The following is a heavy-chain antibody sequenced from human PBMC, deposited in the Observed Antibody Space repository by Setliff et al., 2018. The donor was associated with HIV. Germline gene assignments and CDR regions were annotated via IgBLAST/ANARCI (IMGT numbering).Heavy chain of an antibody. D-gene: IGHD6-13*01. CDR3: ARHRDPPGSSWIYYYSYMDV. J-gene: IGHJ6*03. V-gene: IGHV4-59*08. CDR2: IYYTGIP. Sequence: SETLSLTCTVSGTSINSHYWSWIRQTPGKGLQWIGLIYYTGIPTYNPSLEGRITMSVDRSKNQFSLKLNSVTAADRAVYYCARHRDPPGSSWIYYYSYMDVWGKGTTVTVSS. CDR1: GTSINSHY.